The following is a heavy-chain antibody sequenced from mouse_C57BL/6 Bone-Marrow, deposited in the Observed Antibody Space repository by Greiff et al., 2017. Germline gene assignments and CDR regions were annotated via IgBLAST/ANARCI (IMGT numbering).Heavy chain of an antibody. V-gene: IGHV1-82*01. CDR1: GYAFSSSW. D-gene: IGHD2-4*01. CDR2: IYPGDGDT. Sequence: LVEPGASVKISCKASGYAFSSSWMNWVKQRPGKGLEWIGRIYPGDGDTNYNGKFKGKATLTADKSSSTAYMQLSSLTSEDSAVYFCARWDDYDDGYYYARDYWGQGTSVTVSS. J-gene: IGHJ4*01. CDR3: ARWDDYDDGYYYARDY.